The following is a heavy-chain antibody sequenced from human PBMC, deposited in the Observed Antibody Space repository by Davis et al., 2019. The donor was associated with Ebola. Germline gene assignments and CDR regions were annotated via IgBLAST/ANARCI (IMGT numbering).Heavy chain of an antibody. J-gene: IGHJ4*02. CDR3: ARHDSFTGRYVPDY. Sequence: PGGSLRLSCKGSGYSFSNYWIGWVRQMPGKGLEWMGIIYPGDSDTIYSPSFQGQVIISVDKSTGTAYLQWSSLKASDTAMYYCARHDSFTGRYVPDYWGQGTLVTVSS. CDR2: IYPGDSDT. D-gene: IGHD3-16*01. CDR1: GYSFSNYW. V-gene: IGHV5-51*01.